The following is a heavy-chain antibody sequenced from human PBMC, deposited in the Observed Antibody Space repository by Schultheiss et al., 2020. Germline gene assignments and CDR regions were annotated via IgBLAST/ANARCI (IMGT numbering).Heavy chain of an antibody. Sequence: SETLSLTCTVSGGSISSYYWSWIRQPPGKGLGWIGSIYYSGSTYYNPSLKSRVTISVDTSKNQFSLKLSSVTAADTAVYYCARGTGYCSSTSCYSPTPGRSRWFDPWGQGTLVTVSS. J-gene: IGHJ5*02. CDR3: ARGTGYCSSTSCYSPTPGRSRWFDP. D-gene: IGHD2-2*01. CDR1: GGSISSYY. V-gene: IGHV4-59*05. CDR2: IYYSGST.